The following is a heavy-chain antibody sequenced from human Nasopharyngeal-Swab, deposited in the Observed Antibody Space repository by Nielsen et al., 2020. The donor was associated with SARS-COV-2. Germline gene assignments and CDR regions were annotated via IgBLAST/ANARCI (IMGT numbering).Heavy chain of an antibody. V-gene: IGHV3-48*01. CDR2: ISSSSSTI. Sequence: VRQVPGKGLEWVSYISSSSSTIYYADSVKGRFTISRDNAKNSLYLQMNSLRAEDTAVYYCARALHIYYYDSSGYFGDAFDIWGQGTMVTVSS. D-gene: IGHD3-22*01. CDR3: ARALHIYYYDSSGYFGDAFDI. J-gene: IGHJ3*02.